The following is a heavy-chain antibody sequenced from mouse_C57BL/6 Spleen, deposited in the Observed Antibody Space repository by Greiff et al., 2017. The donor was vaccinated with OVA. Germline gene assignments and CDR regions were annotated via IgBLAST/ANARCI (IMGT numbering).Heavy chain of an antibody. CDR1: GYAFSSYW. CDR2: IYPGDGDN. CDR3: ARSDYGSSFRDY. V-gene: IGHV1-80*01. D-gene: IGHD1-1*01. J-gene: IGHJ2*01. Sequence: QVQLQQSGAELVKPGASVKISCKASGYAFSSYWMNWVQQRPGKGLEWIGQIYPGDGDNKYNGKFKGKATLTADKTSSTAYIQHSSLTSEDTAVYFCARSDYGSSFRDYWGQGTTLTVSS.